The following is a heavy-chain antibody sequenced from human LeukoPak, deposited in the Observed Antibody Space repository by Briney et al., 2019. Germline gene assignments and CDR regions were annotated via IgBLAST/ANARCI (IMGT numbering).Heavy chain of an antibody. Sequence: EASVKVSCKASGYTFTSYDINWVRQATGQGLEWMGWMNPNSGNTGYAQKFQGRVTTTRNTSISTAYMELSSLRSEDTAVYYCARGGSSGWYVFTDYWGQGTLVTVSS. J-gene: IGHJ4*02. CDR3: ARGGSSGWYVFTDY. V-gene: IGHV1-8*01. CDR2: MNPNSGNT. CDR1: GYTFTSYD. D-gene: IGHD6-19*01.